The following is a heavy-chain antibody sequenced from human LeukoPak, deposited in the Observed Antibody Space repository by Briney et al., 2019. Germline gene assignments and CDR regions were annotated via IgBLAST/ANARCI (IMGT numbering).Heavy chain of an antibody. D-gene: IGHD2-2*01. J-gene: IGHJ4*02. CDR2: INHSGST. CDR1: GGSFSGYY. V-gene: IGHV4-34*01. Sequence: SETLSLTRAVYGGSFSGYYWSWIRQPPGKGLEWIGEINHSGSTNYNPSLKSRVTISVDTSKNQFSLKLSSVTAADTAVYYCATYCSSTSCYGGYWGQGTLVTVSS. CDR3: ATYCSSTSCYGGY.